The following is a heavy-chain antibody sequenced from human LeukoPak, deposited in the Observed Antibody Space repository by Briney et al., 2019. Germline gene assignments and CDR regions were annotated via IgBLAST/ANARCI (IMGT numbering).Heavy chain of an antibody. V-gene: IGHV4-39*07. CDR3: ARGLVVVPAAILFDY. J-gene: IGHJ4*02. Sequence: SETLSLTCTVSSGSVSNSHYYWAWVRQPPGKGLEWLGSIFYSGNTHYNPSLKSRVTISVDTSKNQFSLKLSSVTAADTAVYYCARGLVVVPAAILFDYWGQGTLVTVSS. D-gene: IGHD2-2*01. CDR2: IFYSGNT. CDR1: SGSVSNSHYY.